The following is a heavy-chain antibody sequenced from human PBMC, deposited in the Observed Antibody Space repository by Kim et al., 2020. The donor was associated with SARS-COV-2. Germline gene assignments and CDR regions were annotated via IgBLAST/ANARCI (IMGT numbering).Heavy chain of an antibody. V-gene: IGHV4-39*01. CDR3: ARRGFGQNLEWPQDPPNWFDP. CDR2: IYYSGST. J-gene: IGHJ5*02. CDR1: GGSISSSSYY. D-gene: IGHD3-3*01. Sequence: SETLSLTCTVSGGSISSSSYYWGWIRQPPGKGLEWIGSIYYSGSTYYNPSLKSRVTISVDTSKNQFSLKLSSVTAADTAVYYCARRGFGQNLEWPQDPPNWFDPLGQGTLVTVSS.